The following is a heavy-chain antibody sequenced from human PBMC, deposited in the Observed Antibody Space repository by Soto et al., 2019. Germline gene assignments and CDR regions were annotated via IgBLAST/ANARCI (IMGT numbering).Heavy chain of an antibody. D-gene: IGHD3-3*01. J-gene: IGHJ6*02. V-gene: IGHV4-59*01. CDR1: GGSISSYY. CDR3: ARGGYYDFWRCYYKSPWDYYNGREV. Sequence: SEPLSLTCTVSGGSISSYYWSWIRQPPGKGLEWIGYIYYSGSTNYNPSLKSRVTISVDTSKNQFSLKLSSVTAADTAVYYCARGGYYDFWRCYYKSPWDYYNGREVWGQGTTVTVS. CDR2: IYYSGST.